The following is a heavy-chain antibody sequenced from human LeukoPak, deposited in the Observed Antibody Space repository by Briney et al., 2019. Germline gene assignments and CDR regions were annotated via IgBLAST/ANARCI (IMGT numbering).Heavy chain of an antibody. J-gene: IGHJ4*02. CDR3: AKPAYCGGDCSTFYFDY. CDR1: GVTFRIYA. V-gene: IGHV3-23*01. Sequence: GGSLRLSCAASGVTFRIYAMSWVRQAPGKGLEWVSTISGSGGGTYYADSVKGRFTISRDNSKNTLYLQMNSPRAEDTAVYYCAKPAYCGGDCSTFYFDYWGQGALVTVSS. CDR2: ISGSGGGT. D-gene: IGHD2-21*02.